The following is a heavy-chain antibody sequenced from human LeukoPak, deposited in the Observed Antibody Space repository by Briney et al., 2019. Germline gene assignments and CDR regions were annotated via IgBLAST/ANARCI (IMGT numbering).Heavy chain of an antibody. Sequence: ASVKVSCKASGYTFTGYYMHWVRQAPGQGLEWMGWINPNSGGTNYAQKFQGRLTLTRNTSINTAYMELSSLTSEDTAVYYCARVRYLTLNTGIVPTGYWFDPWGQGTLVTVSS. CDR3: ARVRYLTLNTGIVPTGYWFDP. CDR1: GYTFTGYY. CDR2: INPNSGGT. D-gene: IGHD2-2*01. V-gene: IGHV1-2*02. J-gene: IGHJ5*02.